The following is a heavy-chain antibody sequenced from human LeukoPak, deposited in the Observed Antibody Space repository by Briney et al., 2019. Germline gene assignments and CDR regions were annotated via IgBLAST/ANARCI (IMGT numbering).Heavy chain of an antibody. CDR1: GGSIGSSSYY. CDR2: IFRTGST. J-gene: IGHJ5*01. CDR3: ARRVGFYGSGSLNYFDP. D-gene: IGHD3-10*01. Sequence: SETLSLTCTVSGGSIGSSSYYWGWIRQPPGKGLEWIGSIFRTGSTYYSASLKSRVSISVDTSKNHIALRLTSLTAADTAVYFWARRVGFYGSGSLNYFDPWGQGILVSVSS. V-gene: IGHV4-39*02.